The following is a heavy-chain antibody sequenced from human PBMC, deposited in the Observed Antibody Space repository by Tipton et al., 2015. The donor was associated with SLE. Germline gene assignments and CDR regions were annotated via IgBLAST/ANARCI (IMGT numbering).Heavy chain of an antibody. CDR3: ARVNYYDSTYFDY. V-gene: IGHV3-7*03. D-gene: IGHD3-22*01. CDR2: IKQDGSEK. Sequence: SLRLSCAASGFTFSSYWMSWVRQAPGKGLEWVANIKQDGSEKYYVDSVKGRFTISRDNAKNSLYLQMNSLRAEDTAVYYCARVNYYDSTYFDYWGQGTLVTVSS. J-gene: IGHJ4*02. CDR1: GFTFSSYW.